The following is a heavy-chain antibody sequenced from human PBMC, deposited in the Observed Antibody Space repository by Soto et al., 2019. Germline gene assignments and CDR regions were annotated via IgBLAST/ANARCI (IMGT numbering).Heavy chain of an antibody. V-gene: IGHV3-30-3*01. CDR3: ARPTAGYSSSSGYYGMDV. CDR1: GFTFSSYA. CDR2: ISYDGSNK. J-gene: IGHJ6*02. D-gene: IGHD6-6*01. Sequence: GGSLRLSCAASGFTFSSYAMHWVRQAPGKGLEWVAVISYDGSNKYYADSVKGRFTISRDNSKNTLYLQMNSLRAEDTAVYYCARPTAGYSSSSGYYGMDVWGQGTTVTVSS.